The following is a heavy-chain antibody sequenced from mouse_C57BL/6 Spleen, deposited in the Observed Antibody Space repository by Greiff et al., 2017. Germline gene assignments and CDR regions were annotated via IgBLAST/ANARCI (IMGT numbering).Heavy chain of an antibody. Sequence: QVQLQQSGPELVKPGASVKISCKASGYAFSSSWMNWVQQRPGKGLEWIGRIYPGDGDTNNNGKFKGKATLTADKSSSTAYMQLSSLTSEDSAVYFCATDYYGSSWFAYWGQGTLVTVSA. CDR3: ATDYYGSSWFAY. D-gene: IGHD1-1*01. J-gene: IGHJ3*01. CDR1: GYAFSSSW. CDR2: IYPGDGDT. V-gene: IGHV1-82*01.